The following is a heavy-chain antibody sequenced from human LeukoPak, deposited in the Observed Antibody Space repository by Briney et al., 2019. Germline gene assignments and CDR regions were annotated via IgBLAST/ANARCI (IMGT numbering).Heavy chain of an antibody. CDR2: IKQDGSEK. J-gene: IGHJ4*02. CDR1: GFTFSDYW. D-gene: IGHD3-10*01. CDR3: ARDRDYGSERSYGLFDY. Sequence: GGSLRLFCEASGFTFSDYWMSWVRQAPGKGLEWVANIKQDGSEKYYLDSVKGRFTISRDNAKNSLYLQMNSLRAEDTAVYYCARDRDYGSERSYGLFDYWGQGSLVTVSS. V-gene: IGHV3-7*01.